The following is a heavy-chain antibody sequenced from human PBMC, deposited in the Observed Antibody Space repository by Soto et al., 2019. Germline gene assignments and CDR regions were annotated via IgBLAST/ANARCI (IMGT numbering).Heavy chain of an antibody. CDR2: INPDGSST. D-gene: IGHD6-19*01. J-gene: IGHJ6*02. CDR3: GRGGSDSPRGMDV. CDR1: GFTFSPYW. Sequence: GGSLRLSCAASGFTFSPYWMHWVRQAPGKGLVWVSRINPDGSSTDYADSVKGRFTISRDNAKNTLYLQMNSLRAEDTAVYYCGRGGSDSPRGMDVWGQGTTVNVSS. V-gene: IGHV3-74*01.